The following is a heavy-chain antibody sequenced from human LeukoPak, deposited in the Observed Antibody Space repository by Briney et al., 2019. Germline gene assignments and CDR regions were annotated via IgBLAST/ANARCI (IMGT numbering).Heavy chain of an antibody. V-gene: IGHV4-39*01. CDR1: GGSISSSSYY. CDR3: ARVEAVAGTAGDY. CDR2: IYYTANT. Sequence: SETLSLTCTVSGGSISSSSYYWGWIRQPPGKGLEWIGSIYYTANTYYNSSLKSRVTISVDTSKNQFSLKLSSVTAADTAVYYCARVEAVAGTAGDYWGQGTLVTVSS. J-gene: IGHJ4*02. D-gene: IGHD6-19*01.